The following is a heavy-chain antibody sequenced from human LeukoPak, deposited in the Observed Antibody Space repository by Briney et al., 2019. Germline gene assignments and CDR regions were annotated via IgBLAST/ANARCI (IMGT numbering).Heavy chain of an antibody. V-gene: IGHV4-34*01. CDR3: ARPILLWFGETHGAFDI. CDR1: GCSFSGYY. D-gene: IGHD3-10*01. J-gene: IGHJ3*02. Sequence: MASETLSLTCAAYGCSFSGYYWTWLRQPPGKGLERLEEINHSGGTNYNPSLKSRVTISVDTSKNQFSLKLSSVNAADTAVYFCARPILLWFGETHGAFDIWGQGTMVTVSS. CDR2: INHSGGT.